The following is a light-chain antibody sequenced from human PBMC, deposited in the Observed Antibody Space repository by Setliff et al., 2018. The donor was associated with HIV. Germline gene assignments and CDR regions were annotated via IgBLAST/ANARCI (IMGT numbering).Light chain of an antibody. J-gene: IGLJ1*01. V-gene: IGLV2-11*01. CDR2: DVS. Sequence: QSVLTQPASVSGSPGQSITISCAGTSSDVGSYNYVSWYQQHPGKAPKLMIYDVSKRPSGVPDRFSGSKSGNTASLTISGLQPEDEADYYCCSYAGSYTYVFATGTKVTV. CDR1: SSDVGSYNY. CDR3: CSYAGSYTYV.